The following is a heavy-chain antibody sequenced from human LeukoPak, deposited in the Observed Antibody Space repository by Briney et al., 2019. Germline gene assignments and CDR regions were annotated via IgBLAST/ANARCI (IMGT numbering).Heavy chain of an antibody. CDR3: ARGYCSGGSCYHFDS. V-gene: IGHV1-2*02. CDR2: VNSNSGGT. D-gene: IGHD2-15*01. J-gene: IGHJ4*02. Sequence: ASAKVSRKASGYRFSDYYMHWVRQAPGQGLEWMGWVNSNSGGTHYAQNFEGRVTMTRDTSISTAYMELSRLKIDDTALYYCARGYCSGGSCYHFDSWGQGTLVTVSS. CDR1: GYRFSDYY.